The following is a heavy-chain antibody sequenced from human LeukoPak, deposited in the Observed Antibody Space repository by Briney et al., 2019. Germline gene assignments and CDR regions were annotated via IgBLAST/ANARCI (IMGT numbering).Heavy chain of an antibody. D-gene: IGHD3-22*01. J-gene: IGHJ4*02. Sequence: PGGSLRLSCAASGFTFSSYGMHWVRQAPGKGLEWVAFIRYDGSNKYYADSVKGRFTISRDNSKNTLYLQMNSLRAEDTALYYCAKDTLPCDSSGCLDYWGQGTLVTVSS. CDR1: GFTFSSYG. CDR2: IRYDGSNK. V-gene: IGHV3-30*02. CDR3: AKDTLPCDSSGCLDY.